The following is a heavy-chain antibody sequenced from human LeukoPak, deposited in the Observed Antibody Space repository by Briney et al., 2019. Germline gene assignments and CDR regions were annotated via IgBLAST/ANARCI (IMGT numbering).Heavy chain of an antibody. V-gene: IGHV3-23*01. CDR1: GFTFSSYA. J-gene: IGHJ4*02. CDR3: TTDSVVVPAANDY. Sequence: GGSLRLSCAASGFTFSSYAMSWVRQAPGKGLEWVSAISGSGGSTYYADSVKGRFTISRDNSKNTLYLQMNSLKTEDTAVYYCTTDSVVVPAANDYWGQGTLVTVSS. D-gene: IGHD2-2*01. CDR2: ISGSGGST.